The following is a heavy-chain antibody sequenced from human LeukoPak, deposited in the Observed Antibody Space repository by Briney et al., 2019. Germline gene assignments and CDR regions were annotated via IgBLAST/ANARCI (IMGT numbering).Heavy chain of an antibody. Sequence: GGSLRLSCAASGFTFSHYWMGWVRQAPGKGLEWVARLHADGSEKYYVDSVKGRFTISRDNAKNSLYLQMNSLRVEDTAVYYCARGGYSFDYLGQGTLVTVSS. D-gene: IGHD5-12*01. CDR2: LHADGSEK. CDR3: ARGGYSFDY. CDR1: GFTFSHYW. V-gene: IGHV3-7*01. J-gene: IGHJ4*02.